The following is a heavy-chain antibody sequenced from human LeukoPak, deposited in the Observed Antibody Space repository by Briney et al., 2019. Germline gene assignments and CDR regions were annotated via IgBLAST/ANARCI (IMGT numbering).Heavy chain of an antibody. V-gene: IGHV1-18*01. CDR3: ARPSQLASQRGAFDI. CDR1: GYTFTIYG. J-gene: IGHJ3*02. CDR2: ISAYNGNT. D-gene: IGHD6-13*01. Sequence: ASVKVSCKASGYTFTIYGISWVRQAPGQGLEWMGWISAYNGNTNYAQKLQGRVTMTTDTSTSTAYMELRSLRSDDTAVYYCARPSQLASQRGAFDIWGQGTMVTVSS.